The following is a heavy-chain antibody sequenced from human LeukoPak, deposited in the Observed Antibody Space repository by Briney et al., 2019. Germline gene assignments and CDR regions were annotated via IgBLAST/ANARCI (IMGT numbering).Heavy chain of an antibody. D-gene: IGHD6-6*01. V-gene: IGHV1-8*02. CDR1: GGTFSSYA. J-gene: IGHJ4*02. Sequence: ASVKVSCKASGGTFSSYAISWVRQAPGQGLEWMGWMSPNSGNTGYAQKFQGRVTMTRSTSMSTAYMELSSLRSEDTAVYYCARDSSIAARPTTLGDYWGQGTLVTVSS. CDR3: ARDSSIAARPTTLGDY. CDR2: MSPNSGNT.